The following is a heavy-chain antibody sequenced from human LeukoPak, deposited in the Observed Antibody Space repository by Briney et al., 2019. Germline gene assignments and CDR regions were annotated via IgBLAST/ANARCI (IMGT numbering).Heavy chain of an antibody. D-gene: IGHD3-9*01. CDR1: GFTFSSYG. CDR3: AKDDYDILTQMPDY. J-gene: IGHJ4*02. Sequence: PGGSLRLSCAASGFTFSSYGMSWVRQAPGKGLEWVSGISSIDGSTYYADSVKGRFTISRDNSKNTLYLQMNSLRAEDTAVYYCAKDDYDILTQMPDYWGQGTLVTVSS. V-gene: IGHV3-23*01. CDR2: ISSIDGST.